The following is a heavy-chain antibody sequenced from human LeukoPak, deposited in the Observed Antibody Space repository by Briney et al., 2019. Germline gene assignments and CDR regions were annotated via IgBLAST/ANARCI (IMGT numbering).Heavy chain of an antibody. Sequence: SETLSLTCAVYGGSFSGYYWSWIRQPPGKGLEWIGEINHSGSTNYNPSLKSRVTISVDTSENQFSLKLSSVTAADTAVYYCARVRYSSGSYDYWGQGTLVTVSS. D-gene: IGHD6-19*01. CDR3: ARVRYSSGSYDY. V-gene: IGHV4-34*01. J-gene: IGHJ4*02. CDR1: GGSFSGYY. CDR2: INHSGST.